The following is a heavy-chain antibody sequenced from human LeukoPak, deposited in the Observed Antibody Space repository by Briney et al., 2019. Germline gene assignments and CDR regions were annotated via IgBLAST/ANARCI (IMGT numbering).Heavy chain of an antibody. CDR1: GYTFSNHW. Sequence: GESLKISCKTPGYTFSNHWIGWVRQMPGKGLEWMGIIYPGPGAGPGGSNPIYSPSFQGQVTISADNSITTAYLQWSSLKASDTAIYYRARHSSRPNWYSPIDYWGQGTLVTVSS. J-gene: IGHJ4*02. CDR3: ARHSSRPNWYSPIDY. D-gene: IGHD2-21*01. V-gene: IGHV5-51*01. CDR2: IYPGPGAGPGGSNP.